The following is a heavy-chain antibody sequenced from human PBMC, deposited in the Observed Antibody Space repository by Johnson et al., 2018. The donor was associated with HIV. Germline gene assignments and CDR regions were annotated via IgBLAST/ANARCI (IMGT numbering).Heavy chain of an antibody. CDR2: IWYDGSNR. CDR3: AKESGYCSSSSCYGDAFDM. J-gene: IGHJ3*02. V-gene: IGHV3-33*06. D-gene: IGHD2-2*01. CDR1: GFTLSNYG. Sequence: QVQLVESGGGVVQSGRSLRLSCAASGFTLSNYGMHWVRQAPGKGLEWVALIWYDGSNRYYADSVKGRFTISRDNSKNMLYLEVNSLRAEDTAVYYCAKESGYCSSSSCYGDAFDMWGQGTMVTVSS.